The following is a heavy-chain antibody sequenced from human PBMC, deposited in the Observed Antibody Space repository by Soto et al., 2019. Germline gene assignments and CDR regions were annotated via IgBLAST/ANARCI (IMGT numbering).Heavy chain of an antibody. D-gene: IGHD3-22*01. CDR1: GYTLTELS. CDR2: FDPEDGET. CDR3: ATVSPRYYDDSSGYYYYFDY. J-gene: IGHJ4*02. V-gene: IGHV1-24*01. Sequence: ASVKVSCKVSGYTLTELSMHWVRQAPGKGLEWMGGFDPEDGETIYAQKFQGSVTMTEDTSTDTAYMELSSLRSEDTAVYYCATVSPRYYDDSSGYYYYFDYWGQGTLVTVSS.